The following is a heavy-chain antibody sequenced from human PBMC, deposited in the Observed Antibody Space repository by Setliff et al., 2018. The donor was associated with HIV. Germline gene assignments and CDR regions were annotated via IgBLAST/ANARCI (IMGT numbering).Heavy chain of an antibody. V-gene: IGHV1-8*01. Sequence: ASVKVSCKASGYTFTNYDINWVRQAPGHGLEWVGWMSPKSGYTDYAQKFQGRVTMTRNTSINTVYMELSSLKSEDTAVYYCARVALAGIAARPFYFDYWGRGILVTVSS. CDR2: MSPKSGYT. CDR3: ARVALAGIAARPFYFDY. J-gene: IGHJ4*02. CDR1: GYTFTNYD. D-gene: IGHD6-6*01.